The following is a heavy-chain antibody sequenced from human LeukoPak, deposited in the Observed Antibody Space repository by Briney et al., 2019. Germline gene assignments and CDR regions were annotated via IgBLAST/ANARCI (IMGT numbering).Heavy chain of an antibody. V-gene: IGHV4-39*01. Sequence: SETLSLTCTVSGGSISSSSYYGGWIRQPPGEGLEWIGSIYYSGSTYYNPSLKSRVTISVDTSKNQFSLKLSSVTAADTAVYYCARRDIVVLDYWGQGTLVTVSS. CDR2: IYYSGST. D-gene: IGHD2-15*01. J-gene: IGHJ4*02. CDR1: GGSISSSSYY. CDR3: ARRDIVVLDY.